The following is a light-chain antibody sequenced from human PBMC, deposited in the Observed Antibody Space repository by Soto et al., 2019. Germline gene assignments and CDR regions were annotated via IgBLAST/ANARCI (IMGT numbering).Light chain of an antibody. J-gene: IGLJ2*01. CDR2: GVT. V-gene: IGLV2-14*01. CDR3: SSYTSSTTLSVV. CDR1: SSDVGGYNY. Sequence: QSGLTQPASVSGSPGQSITISCTGTSSDVGGYNYVSWYQQHPGKAPKLMIYGVTNRPSGVSNRFSGSKSGNTASLTISGLQAEDEADYYCSSYTSSTTLSVVFGGGTKVTVL.